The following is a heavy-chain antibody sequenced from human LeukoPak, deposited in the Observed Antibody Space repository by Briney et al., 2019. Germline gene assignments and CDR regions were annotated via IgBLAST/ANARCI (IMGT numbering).Heavy chain of an antibody. Sequence: PGGSLRLSCAASGFTFDDYAMHWVRQAPGKGLEWVSGISWNSGSIGYADSVKGRFTISRDNAKNSLYLQMNSLRAEDTALYYCAKGVTIFGVALSGMDVWGQGTTVTVSS. CDR1: GFTFDDYA. CDR3: AKGVTIFGVALSGMDV. CDR2: ISWNSGSI. V-gene: IGHV3-9*01. D-gene: IGHD3-3*01. J-gene: IGHJ6*02.